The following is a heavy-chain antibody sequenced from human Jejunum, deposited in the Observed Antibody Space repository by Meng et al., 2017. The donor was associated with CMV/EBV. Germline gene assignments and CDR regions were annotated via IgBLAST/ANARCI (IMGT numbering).Heavy chain of an antibody. CDR1: GDTFTGYY. J-gene: IGHJ4*02. Sequence: SGDTFTGYYRHWVRQAPGQGLEWMGWIDPNSGDTSYPQNLQGRVTMTRDTSISTAYMELRGIRSDDTAVYYCATPTVFTLLWNVDFWGQGTLVTVSS. CDR3: ATPTVFTLLWNVDF. CDR2: IDPNSGDT. D-gene: IGHD1-1*01. V-gene: IGHV1-2*02.